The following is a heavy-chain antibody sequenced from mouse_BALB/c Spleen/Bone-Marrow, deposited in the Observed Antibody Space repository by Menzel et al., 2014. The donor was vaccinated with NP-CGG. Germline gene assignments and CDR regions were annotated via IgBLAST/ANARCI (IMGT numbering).Heavy chain of an antibody. CDR3: TRGDYDWYVDV. J-gene: IGHJ1*01. Sequence: VQLQESGAELVKPGASVKMSCKASGYTFTSYWMHWVKQRPGQGLEWIGVIDPSDSYTSYNQKFKGKATLTVDTSSSTAYMQLNSLTSEDSAVYYCTRGDYDWYVDVWGAGTTVTVSS. D-gene: IGHD2-4*01. CDR2: IDPSDSYT. CDR1: GYTFTSYW. V-gene: IGHV1S127*01.